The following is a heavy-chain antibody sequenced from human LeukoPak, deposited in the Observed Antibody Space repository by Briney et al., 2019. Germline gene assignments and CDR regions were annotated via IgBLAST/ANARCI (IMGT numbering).Heavy chain of an antibody. CDR3: ARDRLATMPLDY. D-gene: IGHD5-24*01. V-gene: IGHV1-2*02. J-gene: IGHJ4*02. CDR2: INPNSGGT. Sequence: ASVKVSCKASRYTFTGYYMHWVRQAPRQGLEWMGWINPNSGGTNYAQKFQGRVTMTRDTSISTAYMELSRLRSDDTAVYYCARDRLATMPLDYWGQGTLVTVSS. CDR1: RYTFTGYY.